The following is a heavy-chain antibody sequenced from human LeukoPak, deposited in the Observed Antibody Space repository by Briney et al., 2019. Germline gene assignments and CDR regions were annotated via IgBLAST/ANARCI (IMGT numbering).Heavy chain of an antibody. CDR2: VSYDDSRK. CDR1: GFTFRSYG. CDR3: ARDRDAGYNSGWNPFDY. V-gene: IGHV3-30*03. J-gene: IGHJ4*02. Sequence: HPGGSLRLSCAASGFTFRSYGMHWVRRAPGKGLEWVAVVSYDDSRKYYADSVKGRFTISRDNSNNVVYLQMNSLRPEDTAVYYCARDRDAGYNSGWNPFDYWGQGMLVTVSS. D-gene: IGHD6-19*01.